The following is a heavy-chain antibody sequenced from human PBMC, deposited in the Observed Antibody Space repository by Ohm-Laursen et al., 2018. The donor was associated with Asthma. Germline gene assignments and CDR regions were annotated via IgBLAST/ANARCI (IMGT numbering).Heavy chain of an antibody. V-gene: IGHV3-23*01. CDR1: GFTFSSYA. Sequence: SLRLSCAASGFTFSSYAMSWVRQAPAKGLEWVSGISGSGGTTYYADSVKGRFTISRDNSKNTLYLQMNSLRAEDTAVYYCAKDGVAVAQYGWFDPWGQGTLVTVSS. J-gene: IGHJ5*02. D-gene: IGHD6-19*01. CDR3: AKDGVAVAQYGWFDP. CDR2: ISGSGGTT.